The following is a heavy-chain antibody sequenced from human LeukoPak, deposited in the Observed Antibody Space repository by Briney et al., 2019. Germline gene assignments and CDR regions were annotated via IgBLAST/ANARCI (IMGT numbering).Heavy chain of an antibody. CDR3: ARVWGYSYGYFDY. V-gene: IGHV4-38-2*01. Sequence: SETLSLTCAVSDYSISSGYYWGWIRQPPGKGLEGIGSIYHSGSDYYNPSLKSRVTISVDTSKNQFSLKLSSVTAADTAVYYCARVWGYSYGYFDYWGQGSLVTVSS. CDR2: IYHSGSD. CDR1: DYSISSGYY. D-gene: IGHD5-12*01. J-gene: IGHJ4*02.